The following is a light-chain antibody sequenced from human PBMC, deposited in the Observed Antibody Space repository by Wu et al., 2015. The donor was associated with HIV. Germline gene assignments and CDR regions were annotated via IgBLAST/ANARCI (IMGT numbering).Light chain of an antibody. CDR2: DTS. Sequence: EIVLTQSPATLSLSSGERATLSCRATQSVSSHLAWYQHKPGQTPRLLIYDTSNRATGIPARFSGSGSGADFTLTISSLEPEDAAIYYCQQRRYWPSITFGQGTRLEIK. CDR1: QSVSSH. J-gene: IGKJ5*01. V-gene: IGKV3-11*01. CDR3: QQRRYWPSIT.